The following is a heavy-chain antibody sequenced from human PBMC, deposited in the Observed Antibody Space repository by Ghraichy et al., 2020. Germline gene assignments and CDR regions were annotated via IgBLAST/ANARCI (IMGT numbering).Heavy chain of an antibody. CDR3: ATQQCLGYFDY. Sequence: GGSLRLSCAASGFTFSTYWMSWVRQAPGKGLEWVANIKQDGSEKYYVDSVKGRFTISRDNAKNSLYLQMNSLRAEDTAVYYCATQQCLGYFDYWGQGTLVTVSS. CDR2: IKQDGSEK. D-gene: IGHD6-19*01. CDR1: GFTFSTYW. J-gene: IGHJ4*02. V-gene: IGHV3-7*03.